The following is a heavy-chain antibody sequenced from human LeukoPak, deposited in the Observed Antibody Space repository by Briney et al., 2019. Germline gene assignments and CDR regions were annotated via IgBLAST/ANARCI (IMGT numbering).Heavy chain of an antibody. D-gene: IGHD4/OR15-4a*01. CDR2: IYYSGST. CDR3: ARDGATGVLEH. Sequence: SQTLSLTCSVSGASMRGAGYSWFWIRQFPGKGLEWIGYIYYSGSTAYNPSLKSRVAISLDTSENQFSLNLTSVTAADTAVYFCARDGATGVLEHWGLGTLVTVSS. CDR1: GASMRGAGYS. J-gene: IGHJ4*02. V-gene: IGHV4-31*03.